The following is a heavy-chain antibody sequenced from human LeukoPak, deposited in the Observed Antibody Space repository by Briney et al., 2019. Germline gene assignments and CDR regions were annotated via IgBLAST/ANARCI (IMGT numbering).Heavy chain of an antibody. CDR2: TSGSGGST. CDR3: AKPPEVGATVGYFDY. D-gene: IGHD1-26*01. V-gene: IGHV3-23*01. Sequence: GGSLRVSCAASGFTFSNYAMSWVRQAPGKGLELVSTTSGSGGSTYYADSVKGRFTISRDNSKNTLYLQMNSLRAEDTAIYYCAKPPEVGATVGYFDYWGQGTLVTVSS. CDR1: GFTFSNYA. J-gene: IGHJ4*02.